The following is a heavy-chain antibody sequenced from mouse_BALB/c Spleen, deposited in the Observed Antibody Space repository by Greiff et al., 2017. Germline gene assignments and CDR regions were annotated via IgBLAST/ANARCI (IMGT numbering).Heavy chain of an antibody. D-gene: IGHD2-4*01. CDR1: GFTFSDYY. CDR3: AREEDDYDGGYYYAMDY. J-gene: IGHJ4*01. V-gene: IGHV5-4*02. Sequence: EVKLVESGGGLVKPGGSLKLSCAASGFTFSDYYMYWVRQTPEKRLEWVATISDGGSYTYYPDSVKGRFTISRDNAKNNLYLQMSSLKSEDTAMYYCAREEDDYDGGYYYAMDYWGQGTSVTVSS. CDR2: ISDGGSYT.